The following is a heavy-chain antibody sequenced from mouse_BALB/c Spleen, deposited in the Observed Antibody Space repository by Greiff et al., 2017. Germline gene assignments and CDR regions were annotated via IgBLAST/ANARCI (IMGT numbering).Heavy chain of an antibody. J-gene: IGHJ3*01. CDR1: GFTFSSFG. V-gene: IGHV5-17*02. D-gene: IGHD1-1*01. Sequence: EVMLVESGGGLVQPGGSRKLSCAASGFTFSSFGMHWVRQAPEKGLEWVAYISSGSSTIYYADTVKGRFTISRDNPKNTLFLQMTSLRSEDTAMYYCQVVDSWFAYWGQGTLVTVSA. CDR2: ISSGSSTI. CDR3: QVVDSWFAY.